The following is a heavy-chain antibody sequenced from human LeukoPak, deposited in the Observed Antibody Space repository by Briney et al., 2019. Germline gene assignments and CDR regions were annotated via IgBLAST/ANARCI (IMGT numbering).Heavy chain of an antibody. D-gene: IGHD6-6*01. CDR3: ARSYSSSSNWFDP. V-gene: IGHV3-7*03. CDR1: GFTFSNAR. CDR2: IKQDGNEK. Sequence: GGSLRLSCAASGFTFSNARMSWVRQAPGKGLEWVANIKQDGNEKYFVDSVRGRFTIPRDNAKNTLYLQMNSLRAEDTAVYYCARSYSSSSNWFDPWGQGTLVTVSS. J-gene: IGHJ5*02.